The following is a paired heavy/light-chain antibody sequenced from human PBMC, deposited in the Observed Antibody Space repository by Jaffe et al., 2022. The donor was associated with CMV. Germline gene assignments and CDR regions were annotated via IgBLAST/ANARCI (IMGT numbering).Heavy chain of an antibody. J-gene: IGHJ6*02. V-gene: IGHV3-23*01. Sequence: EVQLLESGGGLVQPGGSLRLSCAASGFTFSSYAMSWVRQAPGKGLEWVSAISGSGGSTYYADSVKGRFTISRDNSKNTLYLQMNSLRAEDTAVYYCAKAQGCSSTSCYTRTFVLRYGMDVWGQGTTVTVSS. CDR1: GFTFSSYA. D-gene: IGHD2-2*02. CDR3: AKAQGCSSTSCYTRTFVLRYGMDV. CDR2: ISGSGGST.
Light chain of an antibody. V-gene: IGLV3-21*04. CDR3: QVWDSSSEHYV. J-gene: IGLJ1*01. CDR1: NIGSKS. CDR2: YDS. Sequence: SYVLTQPPSVSVAPGKTARITCGGNNIGSKSVHWYQQKPGQAPVLVIYYDSDRPSGIPERFSGSNSGNTATLTISRVEAGDEADYYCQVWDSSSEHYVFGTGTKVTVL.